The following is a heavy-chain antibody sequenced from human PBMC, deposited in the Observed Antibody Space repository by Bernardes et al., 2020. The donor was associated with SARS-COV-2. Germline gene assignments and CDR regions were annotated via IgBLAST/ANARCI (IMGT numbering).Heavy chain of an antibody. CDR1: GGSFSGYY. Sequence: SETLSLTCAVYGGSFSGYYWSWIRQPPGKGLEWIGEINHSGSTNYNPSLKSRVTISVDTSKNQFSLKLSSVTAADTAVYYCARAYGDYAWWFDPWGQGTLVTVSS. J-gene: IGHJ5*02. V-gene: IGHV4-34*01. D-gene: IGHD4-17*01. CDR2: INHSGST. CDR3: ARAYGDYAWWFDP.